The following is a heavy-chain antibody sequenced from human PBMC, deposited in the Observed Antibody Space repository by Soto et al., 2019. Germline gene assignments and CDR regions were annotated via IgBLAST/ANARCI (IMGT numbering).Heavy chain of an antibody. D-gene: IGHD2-2*01. V-gene: IGHV3-23*01. J-gene: IGHJ4*02. CDR1: GFTFSSYA. CDR2: ISGSGGST. Sequence: GGSLRLSCAASGFTFSSYAMSWVRQAPGKGLEWVSAISGSGGSTYYADSVKGRFTISRDNSKNTLYLQMNSLRAEDTAVYYCEKDLGVVVPADRNDYWGQGTPVTVYS. CDR3: EKDLGVVVPADRNDY.